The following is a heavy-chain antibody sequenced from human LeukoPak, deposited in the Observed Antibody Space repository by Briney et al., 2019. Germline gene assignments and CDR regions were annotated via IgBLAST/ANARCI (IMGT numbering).Heavy chain of an antibody. CDR1: GFTFSSYW. J-gene: IGHJ6*04. D-gene: IGHD3-10*02. CDR2: IKQDGVEK. V-gene: IGHV3-7*01. CDR3: AELGITMIGGV. Sequence: GGSLRLSCAASGFTFSSYWMSWVRQAPGKGLEWVANIKQDGVEKFYVDSVKDRFTISRDNAKNSLYLQMNSLRAEDTAVYYCAELGITMIGGVWGKGTTVAISS.